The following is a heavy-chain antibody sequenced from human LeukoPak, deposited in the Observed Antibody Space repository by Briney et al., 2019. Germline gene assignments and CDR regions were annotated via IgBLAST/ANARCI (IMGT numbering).Heavy chain of an antibody. D-gene: IGHD5-24*01. Sequence: GGSLRLSCAASGFTFSNYDMHWVREAPGKGLEGVAVISYDGSNKYYADSVKGRFTISRDNSKNTLYLQMNSLRAEDTAVYYCAKKMAMVQGNYMDIWGKGTTVTVSS. CDR3: AKKMAMVQGNYMDI. CDR1: GFTFSNYD. V-gene: IGHV3-30*18. J-gene: IGHJ6*03. CDR2: ISYDGSNK.